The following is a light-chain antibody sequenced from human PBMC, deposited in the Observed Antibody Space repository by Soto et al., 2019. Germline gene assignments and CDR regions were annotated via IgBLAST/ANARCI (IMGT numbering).Light chain of an antibody. CDR3: CSYAGNFV. V-gene: IGLV2-11*01. CDR2: DVS. Sequence: QSVLAQPRSVSGSPGHSVTISCTGTSTDVGGYNYVSWYQQHPGKAPKLMIYDVSKRPSGVPDRFSGSKSGNTASLTISGLQAEDEADYYCCSYAGNFVFGAGTKLTVL. J-gene: IGLJ1*01. CDR1: STDVGGYNY.